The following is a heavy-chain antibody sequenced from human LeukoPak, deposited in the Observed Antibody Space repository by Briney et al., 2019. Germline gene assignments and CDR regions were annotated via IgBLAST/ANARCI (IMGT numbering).Heavy chain of an antibody. V-gene: IGHV3-48*03. CDR1: GFTFSSYE. CDR3: ARASDSSGYYYHFDY. J-gene: IGHJ4*02. D-gene: IGHD3-22*01. Sequence: GGSLRLSCAASGFTFSSYEMNWVRQAPGKGLEWVSYISSSGSTIYYADSVKGRFTISRDNAKNSLYLQMNSLRAEDTALYYCARASDSSGYYYHFDYWGQGTLVTVSS. CDR2: ISSSGSTI.